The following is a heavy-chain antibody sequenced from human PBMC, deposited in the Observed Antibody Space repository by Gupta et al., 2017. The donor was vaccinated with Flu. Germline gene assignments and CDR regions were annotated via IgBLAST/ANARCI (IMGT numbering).Heavy chain of an antibody. CDR1: G. D-gene: IGHD3-10*01. CDR2: IWYDGSNK. Sequence: GMHWVRQAPGKGLEWVAVIWYDGSNKYYADSVKGRFTISRDNSKNTLYLQMNSLRADDTAVYFCAREDYGAVIDYWGQGTLVTVSS. V-gene: IGHV3-33*01. J-gene: IGHJ4*02. CDR3: AREDYGAVIDY.